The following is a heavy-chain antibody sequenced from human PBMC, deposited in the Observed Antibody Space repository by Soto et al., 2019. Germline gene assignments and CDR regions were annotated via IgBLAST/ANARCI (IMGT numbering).Heavy chain of an antibody. CDR1: GFSLSTSGVG. Sequence: QITLKESGPPLVKPTQTLTLTCTFSGFSLSTSGVGVGWIRQPPGKALEWLALIYLDDEKRYSPSLKSRLTIPKDTSKNKVVPTRTTMDPVDTATSYCAHRGSIQLWFGNWFDPWGQGTLVHGSS. CDR3: AHRGSIQLWFGNWFDP. D-gene: IGHD5-18*01. V-gene: IGHV2-5*02. CDR2: IYLDDEK. J-gene: IGHJ5*02.